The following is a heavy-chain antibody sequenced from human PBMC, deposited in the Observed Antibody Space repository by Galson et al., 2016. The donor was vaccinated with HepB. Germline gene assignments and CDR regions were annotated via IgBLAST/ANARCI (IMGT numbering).Heavy chain of an antibody. CDR3: ARARGYTSTYGGGYHYGMDV. CDR1: GFTFSSYE. Sequence: SLRLSCAASGFTFSSYEMNWVRQAPGKGLEWVSYISSSGNTIYYADSVKGRFTISRDNAKNSVYLQMNILRAEDTAVYHCARARGYTSTYGGGYHYGMDVWGQGTTVTVSS. D-gene: IGHD5-18*01. V-gene: IGHV3-48*03. J-gene: IGHJ6*02. CDR2: ISSSGNTI.